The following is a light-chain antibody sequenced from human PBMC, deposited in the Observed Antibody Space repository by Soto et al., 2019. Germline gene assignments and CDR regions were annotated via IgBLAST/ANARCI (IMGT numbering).Light chain of an antibody. CDR2: LNSDGSH. V-gene: IGLV4-69*01. CDR1: SGHSSYA. Sequence: QSVLTQSPSASASLGASVKPTCTLSSGHSSYAIAWHQQEPEKGPRYLMKLNSDGSHSKGDGIPDRFSGSSSGAERYLTISSLQSEDEADYYCQTWGTGNVVFGGGTQLTVL. CDR3: QTWGTGNVV. J-gene: IGLJ2*01.